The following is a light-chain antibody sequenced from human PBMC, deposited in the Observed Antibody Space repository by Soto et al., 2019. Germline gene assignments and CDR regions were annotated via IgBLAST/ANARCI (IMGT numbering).Light chain of an antibody. J-gene: IGKJ4*01. V-gene: IGKV3-11*01. CDR2: DAS. CDR3: QQRSNWPST. Sequence: EFVLTHFPATLSLSPGERATLSCRASQSVSSYLAWYQQKPGQAPRLLIYDASKRATGIPARFSGSGSGTDFTLTISSLAPEDFAVYYCQQRSNWPSTFGGGTKVEIK. CDR1: QSVSSY.